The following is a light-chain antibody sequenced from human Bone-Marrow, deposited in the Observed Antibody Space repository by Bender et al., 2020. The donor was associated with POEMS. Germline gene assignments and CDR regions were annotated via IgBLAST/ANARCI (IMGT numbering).Light chain of an antibody. CDR1: ALPKQY. Sequence: SYELTQPPSVSVSPGQTARITCSGDALPKQYAFWYQQKPGQAPVLVLYKDTERPSGIPERFSGFRSGTTGTLTISGVQAEDEADYYCQSADGSGSYWVFGGGTKLTVL. V-gene: IGLV3-25*03. CDR2: KDT. J-gene: IGLJ3*02. CDR3: QSADGSGSYWV.